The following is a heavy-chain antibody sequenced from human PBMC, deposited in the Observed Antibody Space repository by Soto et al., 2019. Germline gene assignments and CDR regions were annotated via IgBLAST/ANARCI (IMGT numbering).Heavy chain of an antibody. V-gene: IGHV3-7*01. Sequence: GGSLRLSCAASGSTFSVYSMTWVRQAPGKGLEWVANIKEDGSEKYYVDSVKGRFTISRDNAKNSLYLRMNSLRAEDTAVYYCARASHWSSGYYHYYYAMDVWGQGTTVTVSS. J-gene: IGHJ6*02. CDR3: ARASHWSSGYYHYYYAMDV. CDR2: IKEDGSEK. D-gene: IGHD3-22*01. CDR1: GSTFSVYS.